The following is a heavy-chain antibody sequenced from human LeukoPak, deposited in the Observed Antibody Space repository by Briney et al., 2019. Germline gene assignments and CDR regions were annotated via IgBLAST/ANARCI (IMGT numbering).Heavy chain of an antibody. D-gene: IGHD2-21*02. Sequence: ASVNVSCKASGYTFTSYGISWVRQAPGQGLEWMGWISAYNGNTNYAQKLQGRVTMTTDTSTSTAYMELRSLRSDDTAVYYCARVTLAYCGRDCYFYDYWGQGTLVTVSS. CDR3: ARVTLAYCGRDCYFYDY. J-gene: IGHJ4*02. CDR1: GYTFTSYG. V-gene: IGHV1-18*01. CDR2: ISAYNGNT.